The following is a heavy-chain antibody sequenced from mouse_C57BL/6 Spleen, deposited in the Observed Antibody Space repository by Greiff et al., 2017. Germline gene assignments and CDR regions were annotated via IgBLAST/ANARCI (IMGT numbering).Heavy chain of an antibody. CDR2: IWRGGST. J-gene: IGHJ1*03. Sequence: VQLKESGPGLVQPSQSLSITCTVSGFSLTRYGVHWVRQSPGKGLEWLGVIWRGGSTDSNADFMSRMSITKDNSKSQVFLKMNSLQAEDTAIYYCAKKAVARGVDVWGTGTTVTVSS. D-gene: IGHD1-1*01. CDR1: GFSLTRYG. V-gene: IGHV2-5*01. CDR3: AKKAVARGVDV.